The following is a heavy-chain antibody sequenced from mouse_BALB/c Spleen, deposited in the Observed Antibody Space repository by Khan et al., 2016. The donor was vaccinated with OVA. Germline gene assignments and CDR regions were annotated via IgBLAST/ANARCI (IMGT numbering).Heavy chain of an antibody. J-gene: IGHJ4*01. CDR2: ISYDGSN. Sequence: VQLQESGPGLVKPSQSLSLTCSVTGYSITSGYYWNWIRQFPGNKLEWMGYISYDGSNNYNPSLKNRISITRDTSKNQFFLKLNSVTNEDTATYYCTRDGGDYAMDYWGQGTSVTVSS. V-gene: IGHV3-6*02. CDR3: TRDGGDYAMDY. CDR1: GYSITSGYY.